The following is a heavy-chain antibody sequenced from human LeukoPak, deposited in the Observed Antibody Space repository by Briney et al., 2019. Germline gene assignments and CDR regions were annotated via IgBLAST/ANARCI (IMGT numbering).Heavy chain of an antibody. D-gene: IGHD2-2*01. V-gene: IGHV3-30*02. J-gene: IGHJ3*02. CDR1: GFAFSSYG. CDR2: IRYDGNIQ. Sequence: GGSLRLSCAASGFAFSSYGMHWVRQAPGKGLEWVAFIRYDGNIQYYADSVKGRFTISRDNAKNSLYLQMNSLRAEDTAVYYCARVPGAPGVDIWGQGTMVTVSS. CDR3: ARVPGAPGVDI.